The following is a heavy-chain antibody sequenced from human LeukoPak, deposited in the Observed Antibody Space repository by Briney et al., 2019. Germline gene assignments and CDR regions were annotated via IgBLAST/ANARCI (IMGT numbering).Heavy chain of an antibody. Sequence: ASLKVSCKASGYTYTTDGISWVRQAPGQGLEWIGWIDTYSGKTNYAQKFQGRVTMTSDTSTSTAYMELRSLRSDDTAVYYCARDRGIAEADSFDPWGQGTLVTVSS. J-gene: IGHJ5*02. V-gene: IGHV1-18*01. CDR2: IDTYSGKT. D-gene: IGHD6-13*01. CDR3: ARDRGIAEADSFDP. CDR1: GYTYTTDG.